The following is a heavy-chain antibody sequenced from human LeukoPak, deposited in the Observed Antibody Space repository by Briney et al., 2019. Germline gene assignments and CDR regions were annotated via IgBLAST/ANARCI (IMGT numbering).Heavy chain of an antibody. CDR2: IYPGDSDT. CDR1: GYSFTSYW. Sequence: LGESLKISCKGSGYSFTSYWIGWVRQMPGKGLEWMGIIYPGDSDTRYSPSFQGQVTISADKSISTAYLQWSSLKASDTAMYYCARRVYGSGSSGVNWFDPWGQGTLVTVSS. J-gene: IGHJ5*02. V-gene: IGHV5-51*01. CDR3: ARRVYGSGSSGVNWFDP. D-gene: IGHD3-10*01.